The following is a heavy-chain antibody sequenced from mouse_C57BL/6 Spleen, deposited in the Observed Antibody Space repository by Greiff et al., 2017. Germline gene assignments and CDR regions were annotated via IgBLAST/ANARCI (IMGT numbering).Heavy chain of an antibody. CDR3: AIDGYYWFAY. CDR2: IHPSDSDT. CDR1: GYTFTSYW. V-gene: IGHV1-74*01. J-gene: IGHJ3*01. D-gene: IGHD2-3*01. Sequence: QVHVKQPGAELVKPGASVKVSCKASGYTFTSYWMHWVKQRPGQGLEWIGRIHPSDSDTNYNQKFKGKATLTVDKSSSTAYMQLSSLTSEDSAVYYCAIDGYYWFAYWGQGTLVTVSA.